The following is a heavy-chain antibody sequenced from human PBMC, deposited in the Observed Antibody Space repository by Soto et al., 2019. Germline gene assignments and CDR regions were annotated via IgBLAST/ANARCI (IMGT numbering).Heavy chain of an antibody. CDR2: IIPIFGTA. V-gene: IGHV1-69*06. CDR3: ARDRKEYQLRSDAFDI. D-gene: IGHD2-2*01. J-gene: IGHJ3*02. CDR1: GGTFSSYA. Sequence: QVQLVQSGAEVKKPGSSVKVSCKASGGTFSSYAISWVRQAPGQGLEWMGGIIPIFGTANYAQKFQGRVTITADKSTSTAYMELSSLRSEDTAVYYCARDRKEYQLRSDAFDIWGQGTMVTVSS.